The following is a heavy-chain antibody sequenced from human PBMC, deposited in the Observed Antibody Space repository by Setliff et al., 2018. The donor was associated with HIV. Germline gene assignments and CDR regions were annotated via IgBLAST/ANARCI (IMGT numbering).Heavy chain of an antibody. CDR2: MYYSGST. CDR1: GGSISSSSYY. Sequence: PSETLSLTCTVSGGSISSSSYYWGWIRQPPGKGLEWIGSMYYSGSTYYNPSLKSRVTISVDTSKNQFSLKLSSVTAADTAVYYRASSVDIVATGGPWGQGTLVTVSS. V-gene: IGHV4-39*07. J-gene: IGHJ5*02. CDR3: ASSVDIVATGGP. D-gene: IGHD5-12*01.